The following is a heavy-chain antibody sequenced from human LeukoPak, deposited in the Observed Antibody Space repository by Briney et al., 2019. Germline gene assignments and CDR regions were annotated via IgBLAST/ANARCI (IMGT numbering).Heavy chain of an antibody. CDR2: ISYDGSNK. Sequence: GRSLRLSCAASGFTFSSYGMHWVRQAPGKGLEWVAVISYDGSNKYYADSVKGRFTISRDNSKNTLYLQMNSLRAEDTAVYYCAKVVYYGSGSPGGFDYWGQGTLVTVSS. V-gene: IGHV3-30*18. D-gene: IGHD3-10*01. CDR1: GFTFSSYG. CDR3: AKVVYYGSGSPGGFDY. J-gene: IGHJ4*02.